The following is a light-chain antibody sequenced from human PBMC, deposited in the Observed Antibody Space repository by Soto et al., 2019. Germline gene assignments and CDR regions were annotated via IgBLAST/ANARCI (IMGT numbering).Light chain of an antibody. CDR1: QGIRGA. CDR2: DVS. V-gene: IGKV1-13*02. J-gene: IGKJ5*01. Sequence: AIQLTQSPSSLSASVGDRVTMTCRASQGIRGALAWYQQRPGKPPKMLIYDVSKLERGVPSRFSGSDSGTHFTLTISSLQAEDFATYYCQQFNSYPITFGQGTRLEIK. CDR3: QQFNSYPIT.